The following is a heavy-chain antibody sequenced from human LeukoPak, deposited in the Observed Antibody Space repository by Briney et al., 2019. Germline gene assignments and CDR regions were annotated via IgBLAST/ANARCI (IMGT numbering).Heavy chain of an antibody. CDR3: ARTYDFGRGPPGDAFDN. D-gene: IGHD3-3*01. Sequence: GGSLRFSCAASGFTFTIFGLNWVRQAPGKGPEWVSYIDARSGITYYADSVQGRFTISRDNAKESVFLQMNSLRADDTAVYYCARTYDFGRGPPGDAFDNWGPGTLVIVSS. V-gene: IGHV3-48*01. CDR2: IDARSGIT. CDR1: GFTFTIFG. J-gene: IGHJ3*02.